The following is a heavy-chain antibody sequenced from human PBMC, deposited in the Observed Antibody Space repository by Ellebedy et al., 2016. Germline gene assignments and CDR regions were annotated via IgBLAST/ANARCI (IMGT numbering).Heavy chain of an antibody. V-gene: IGHV3-66*01. Sequence: GGSLRLSCAASGFTFSDYYMSWVRQAPGKGLEWVSVIYSGGSTYYADSVKGRFTISRDNSKNTLYLQMNSLRAEDTAVYYCARARITTLPMDVWGQGTTATVSS. CDR2: IYSGGST. J-gene: IGHJ6*02. CDR1: GFTFSDYY. CDR3: ARARITTLPMDV. D-gene: IGHD3-10*01.